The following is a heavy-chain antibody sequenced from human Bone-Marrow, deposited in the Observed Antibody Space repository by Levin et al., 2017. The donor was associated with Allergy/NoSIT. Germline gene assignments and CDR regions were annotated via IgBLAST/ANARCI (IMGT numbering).Heavy chain of an antibody. CDR1: GYTFTGYY. V-gene: IGHV1-2*06. CDR2: INPNSGGT. J-gene: IGHJ4*02. Sequence: PGGSLRLSCKASGYTFTGYYMHWVRQAPGQGLEWMGRINPNSGGTNYAQKFQGRVTMTRDTSISTAYMELSRLRSDDTAVYYCARAHVRLHLGELVDYWGQGTLVTVSS. CDR3: ARAHVRLHLGELVDY. D-gene: IGHD3-16*01.